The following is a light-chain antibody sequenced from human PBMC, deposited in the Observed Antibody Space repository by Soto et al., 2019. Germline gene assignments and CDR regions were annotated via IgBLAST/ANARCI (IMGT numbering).Light chain of an antibody. CDR1: QSISSW. V-gene: IGKV1-5*01. CDR3: QQYNSYSYT. CDR2: DAS. J-gene: IGKJ2*01. Sequence: DIQMTQSPSTLSPSVGDRVTITCRASQSISSWLAWYQQKPGKAPKLLIYDASSLESGVPSRFSCSGSGTEFILTISSLQPDDFATYYCQQYNSYSYTFGQGTKLEIK.